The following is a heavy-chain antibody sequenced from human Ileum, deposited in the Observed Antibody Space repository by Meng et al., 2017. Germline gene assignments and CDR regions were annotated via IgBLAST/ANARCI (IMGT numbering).Heavy chain of an antibody. Sequence: QVQLQESGQGLVKPSQTLSLNCTFSGGSISSGCYYWSWIRQPPGKGLEWIGYIYDSGSTYYNPSLKSRIAISGDTSKNQFSLNLSSVTAADTAVYYCAREGTAYFDYWGQGTLVTVSS. D-gene: IGHD1-1*01. V-gene: IGHV4-31*03. CDR3: AREGTAYFDY. CDR2: IYDSGST. J-gene: IGHJ4*02. CDR1: GGSISSGCYY.